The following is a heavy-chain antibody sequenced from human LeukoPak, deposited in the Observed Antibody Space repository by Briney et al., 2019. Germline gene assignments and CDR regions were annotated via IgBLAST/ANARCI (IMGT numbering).Heavy chain of an antibody. V-gene: IGHV1-2*02. Sequence: GVSVNLSCKACGYIYTVHYMHGVRQAPAQGRESMGWINSDSGETMDEQKFQGRVTITRDTSIGTAYMELSRLRSDDTALYYCARGAGSESLAYDYGMDVWGQGTTVTVSS. CDR1: GYIYTVHY. D-gene: IGHD3-10*01. J-gene: IGHJ6*01. CDR2: INSDSGET. CDR3: ARGAGSESLAYDYGMDV.